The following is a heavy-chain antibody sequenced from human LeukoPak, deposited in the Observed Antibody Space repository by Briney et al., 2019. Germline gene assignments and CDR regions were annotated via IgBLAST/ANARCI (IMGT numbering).Heavy chain of an antibody. CDR2: MNPNSGNT. J-gene: IGHJ4*02. D-gene: IGHD3-9*01. V-gene: IGHV1-8*01. CDR3: ARVEASYDISTGYSSWDY. CDR1: GYTFTSYD. Sequence: GASVKVSCKASGYTFTSYDINWVRQATGQGLEWMGWMNPNSGNTGYAQKFQGRVTMTRNTSISTAYMELSSLRSEDTAVYYCARVEASYDISTGYSSWDYWGQGTLVTVSS.